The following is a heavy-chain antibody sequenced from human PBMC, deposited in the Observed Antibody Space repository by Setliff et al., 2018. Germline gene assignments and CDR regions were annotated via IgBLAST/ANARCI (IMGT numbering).Heavy chain of an antibody. CDR1: GASFSDYY. J-gene: IGHJ4*01. CDR3: AKEIQPRRGPVYDSSGLAFDY. Sequence: SETLSLTCTVYGASFSDYYWSWIRQPPGKGLEWLGNIFHSGSTYYNPTLNSRVTMSVDTSKNQFSLMLTSVTAADTAVYYCAKEIQPRRGPVYDSSGLAFDYWGQGTLVTVSS. D-gene: IGHD3-22*01. CDR2: IFHSGST. V-gene: IGHV4-59*04.